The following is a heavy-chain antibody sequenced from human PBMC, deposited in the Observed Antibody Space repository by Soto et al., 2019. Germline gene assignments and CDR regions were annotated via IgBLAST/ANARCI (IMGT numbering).Heavy chain of an antibody. D-gene: IGHD2-8*01. CDR1: GFTFSSYA. Sequence: VGSLRLSCAASGFTFSSYAVSWVRQAPGKGLEWVSAVSGSGGTSYYTNSVKGRFTISRDNSKNTLYLQMNSLRAEDTAVYYCAKAQAVHCTSGVCPSDYWGQGTLVIVSS. CDR2: VSGSGGTS. CDR3: AKAQAVHCTSGVCPSDY. V-gene: IGHV3-23*01. J-gene: IGHJ4*02.